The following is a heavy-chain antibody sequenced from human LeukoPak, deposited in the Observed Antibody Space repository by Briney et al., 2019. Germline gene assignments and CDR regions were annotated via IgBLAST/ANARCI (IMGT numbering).Heavy chain of an antibody. CDR3: AKSYDISRFYPY. J-gene: IGHJ4*02. CDR1: GFNFANHA. CDR2: ISGSGGST. V-gene: IGHV3-23*01. D-gene: IGHD3-22*01. Sequence: GGSLRLSCAASGFNFANHAMSWVRQAPGKGLEWVSGISGSGGSTNYADSVKGRFTVSRDNSKNTLYLQMDSLTVEDTAVYYCAKSYDISRFYPYWGQGTLVTVSS.